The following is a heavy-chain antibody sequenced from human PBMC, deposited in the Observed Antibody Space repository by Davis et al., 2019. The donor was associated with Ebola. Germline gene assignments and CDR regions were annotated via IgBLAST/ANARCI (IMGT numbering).Heavy chain of an antibody. V-gene: IGHV4-34*01. CDR2: INHSGST. CDR1: GGSFSGYY. D-gene: IGHD3-3*01. Sequence: GSLRLSCAVYGGSFSGYYWSWIRQPPGKGLEWIGEINHSGSTNYNPSLKSRVTISVDTSKNQFSLKLSSVTAADTAVYYCARSAVWSGYYRRGYFDYWGQGTLVTVSS. J-gene: IGHJ4*02. CDR3: ARSAVWSGYYRRGYFDY.